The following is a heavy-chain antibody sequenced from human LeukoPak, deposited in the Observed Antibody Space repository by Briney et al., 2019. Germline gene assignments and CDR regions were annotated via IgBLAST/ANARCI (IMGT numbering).Heavy chain of an antibody. J-gene: IGHJ5*02. D-gene: IGHD6-6*01. CDR2: IYYSGST. CDR3: AGDYRQLAEKGWFDP. V-gene: IGHV4-59*01. Sequence: PSETLSLTCTVSGGSISSYYWSWIRQPPGKGLEWIGYIYYSGSTNYNPSLKSRVTISVDTSKNQFSLKLSSVTAADTAVYYCAGDYRQLAEKGWFDPWGQGTLVTVSS. CDR1: GGSISSYY.